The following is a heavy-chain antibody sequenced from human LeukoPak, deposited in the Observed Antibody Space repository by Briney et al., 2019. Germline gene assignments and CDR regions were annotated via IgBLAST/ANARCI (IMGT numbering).Heavy chain of an antibody. D-gene: IGHD2-15*01. CDR2: INYSGST. Sequence: SETLSLTCAVYGGSLSGFYWSWIRQPPGKGLEWIGEINYSGSTNYNPSLKSRVTISLDTSKNQLSLKLSSVTAADMAVYHCARGLPICTGGSCSSLWFDPWGQGTLVTVSS. J-gene: IGHJ5*02. CDR1: GGSLSGFY. CDR3: ARGLPICTGGSCSSLWFDP. V-gene: IGHV4-34*01.